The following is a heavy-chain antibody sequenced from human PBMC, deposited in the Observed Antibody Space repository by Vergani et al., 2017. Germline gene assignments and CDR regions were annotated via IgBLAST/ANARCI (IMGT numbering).Heavy chain of an antibody. CDR3: ARGGIAVALPNWFDP. V-gene: IGHV4-30-2*01. J-gene: IGHJ5*02. Sequence: QLQLQESGSGLVKPSQTLSLTCAVSGGSISSGGYSWSWIRQPPGKGLEWIGYIYHSGSTYYNPSLKSRVTISVDRSKNQFSLKLSSVTAADTAVYYCARGGIAVALPNWFDPWGHGTLVTVSS. CDR2: IYHSGST. D-gene: IGHD6-19*01. CDR1: GGSISSGGYS.